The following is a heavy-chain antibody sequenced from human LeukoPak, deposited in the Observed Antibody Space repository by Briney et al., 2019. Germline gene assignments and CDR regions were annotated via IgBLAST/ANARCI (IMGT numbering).Heavy chain of an antibody. D-gene: IGHD3-22*01. J-gene: IGHJ6*02. Sequence: GGSLRLSCAASAFTFSSYEMNWVRQAPGKGLEWVSYISSSAHTIYYADSVKGRFTISRDNAKNSLYLQMNSLRAEDTALDYCARASRYDGGGYGLDVWGQGTTVTVSS. CDR2: ISSSAHTI. CDR1: AFTFSSYE. CDR3: ARASRYDGGGYGLDV. V-gene: IGHV3-48*03.